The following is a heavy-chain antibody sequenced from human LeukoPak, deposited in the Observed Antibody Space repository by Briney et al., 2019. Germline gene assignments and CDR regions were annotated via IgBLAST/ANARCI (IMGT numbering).Heavy chain of an antibody. V-gene: IGHV1-2*02. CDR2: INPNSGGT. J-gene: IGHJ4*02. Sequence: ASVKVSCKASGYTFTCYYMHWVRQAPGQGLEWMGWINPNSGGTNYAQKFQGRVTMTRDTSISTAYMELSRLRSDDTAVYYCAIELVVPAAREGGYWGQGTLVTVSS. CDR3: AIELVVPAAREGGY. CDR1: GYTFTCYY. D-gene: IGHD2-2*01.